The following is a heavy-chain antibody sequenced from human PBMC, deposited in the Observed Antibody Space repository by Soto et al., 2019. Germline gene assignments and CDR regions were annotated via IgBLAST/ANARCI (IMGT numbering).Heavy chain of an antibody. V-gene: IGHV3-48*02. D-gene: IGHD3-10*01. CDR1: GFTFSSYS. J-gene: IGHJ4*01. Sequence: PGGSLRLSCAASGFTFSSYSMNWVRRAPGKGLEWVSFISVSGSIKYYADSVRGRFTIYRDNAKNSLSLEMNSLTDDDSAVYYCSRDQFHYYPNHPYYFDFWGQGTLVTVSS. CDR3: SRDQFHYYPNHPYYFDF. CDR2: ISVSGSIK.